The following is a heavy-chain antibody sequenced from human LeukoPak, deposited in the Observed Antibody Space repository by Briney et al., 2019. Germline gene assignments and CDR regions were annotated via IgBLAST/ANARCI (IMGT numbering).Heavy chain of an antibody. CDR1: GFTFSNAW. CDR2: IKSKTDGGTT. V-gene: IGHV3-15*07. J-gene: IGHJ4*02. CDR3: TTDLSDSSGYYVYY. Sequence: PGGSLRLSCAASGFTFSNAWMNWVRQAPGKGLEWVGRIKSKTDGGTTDYAAPVKGRFTISRDDSKNTLYLQMNSLKTEDTAVYYCTTDLSDSSGYYVYYWGQGTLVTVSS. D-gene: IGHD3-22*01.